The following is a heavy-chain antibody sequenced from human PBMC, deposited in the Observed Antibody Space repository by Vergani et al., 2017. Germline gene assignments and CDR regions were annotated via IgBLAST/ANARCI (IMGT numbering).Heavy chain of an antibody. D-gene: IGHD6-6*01. V-gene: IGHV1-69*04. CDR3: ARARGSSSSGGVDYYYYYMDV. CDR2: IIPILGIA. CDR1: GGTFSSYA. Sequence: QVQLVQSGAEVKKPGSSVKVSCKASGGTFSSYAISWVRQAPGQGLEWMGRIIPILGIANYAQKFQGRVTITADKSTSTAYMELSSLRSEDTAVYYCARARGSSSSGGVDYYYYYMDVWGKGTTVTVSS. J-gene: IGHJ6*03.